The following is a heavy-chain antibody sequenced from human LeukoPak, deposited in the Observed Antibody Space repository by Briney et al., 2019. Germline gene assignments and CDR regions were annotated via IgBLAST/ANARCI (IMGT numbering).Heavy chain of an antibody. CDR3: AGCPSLYGDYGEGEDY. CDR2: IYTSGST. Sequence: SETLSLTCTVSGGSISSYYWSWIRQPPGKGLEWIGYIYTSGSTNYNPSLKSRVTISVDTSKNQFSLKLSSVTAADTAVYYCAGCPSLYGDYGEGEDYWGQGTLVTVSS. J-gene: IGHJ4*02. D-gene: IGHD4-17*01. CDR1: GGSISSYY. V-gene: IGHV4-4*09.